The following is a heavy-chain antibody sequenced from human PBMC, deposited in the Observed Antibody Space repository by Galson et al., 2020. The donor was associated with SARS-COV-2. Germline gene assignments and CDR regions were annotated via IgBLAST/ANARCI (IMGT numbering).Heavy chain of an antibody. Sequence: SETLSLTCTVSGGYISSGGYYWSWIRQHPGKGLEFIGYIHYSGSTYYNPSLKSRLAISVDTSENQFSLKLSSMTAADTAIYYCARVLDWYFDLWGRGTLVTVSS. V-gene: IGHV4-31*03. CDR3: ARVLDWYFDL. J-gene: IGHJ2*01. CDR2: IHYSGST. CDR1: GGYISSGGYY.